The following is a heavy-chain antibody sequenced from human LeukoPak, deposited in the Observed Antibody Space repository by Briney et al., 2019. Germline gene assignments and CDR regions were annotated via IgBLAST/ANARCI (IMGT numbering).Heavy chain of an antibody. CDR3: ARDGYNNYFDY. Sequence: GSSVKVCCKASEATFSSYAISWVRQAPGQGLEWMGRIIPIFGIANYAQKFQGRVTITADKSTSTAYMELSSLRSEDTAVYYCARDGYNNYFDYWGQGTLVTVSS. CDR2: IIPIFGIA. D-gene: IGHD5-24*01. J-gene: IGHJ4*02. CDR1: EATFSSYA. V-gene: IGHV1-69*04.